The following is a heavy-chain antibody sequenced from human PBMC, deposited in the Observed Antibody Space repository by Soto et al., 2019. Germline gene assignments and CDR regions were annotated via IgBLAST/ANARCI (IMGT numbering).Heavy chain of an antibody. Sequence: WWSLRLSCGASVFTFSSYWMHWFRQVPGKGLLWVSRIDEYGNTIDYADSVRGRFTISRDNARNTLYLEMNSLRAEDTALYYCTRDIGGRWAYWGPGTLVTVSS. V-gene: IGHV3-74*01. CDR1: VFTFSSYW. CDR3: TRDIGGRWAY. CDR2: IDEYGNTI. J-gene: IGHJ4*02. D-gene: IGHD3-16*01.